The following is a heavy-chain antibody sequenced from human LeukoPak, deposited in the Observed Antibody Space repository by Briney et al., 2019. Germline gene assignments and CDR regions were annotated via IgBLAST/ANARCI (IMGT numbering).Heavy chain of an antibody. Sequence: PGGSLRLSCAASGFTFSSYAMSWVRQAPGEGLEWVSAISGSGGSTYYADSVKGRFTISRDNSKNTLYLQMNSLRAEDTAVYYCAKDRGHSSSWYLDYWGQGTLVTVSS. J-gene: IGHJ4*02. V-gene: IGHV3-23*01. CDR3: AKDRGHSSSWYLDY. D-gene: IGHD6-13*01. CDR1: GFTFSSYA. CDR2: ISGSGGST.